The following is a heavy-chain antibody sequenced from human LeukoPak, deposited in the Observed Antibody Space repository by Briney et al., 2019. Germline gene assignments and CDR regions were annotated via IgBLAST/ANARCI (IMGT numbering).Heavy chain of an antibody. CDR2: IYYSGST. J-gene: IGHJ5*02. D-gene: IGHD2-15*01. V-gene: IGHV4-59*01. CDR1: GGSISSYY. Sequence: PSETLSLTCTVSGGSISSYYWSWIRQPPGKGLEWIGYIYYSGSTNYNPSLKSRVTLSVDTSKNQFSLKLSSVTAADTAVYYCARDPAVGWFDPWGQGTLVTVSS. CDR3: ARDPAVGWFDP.